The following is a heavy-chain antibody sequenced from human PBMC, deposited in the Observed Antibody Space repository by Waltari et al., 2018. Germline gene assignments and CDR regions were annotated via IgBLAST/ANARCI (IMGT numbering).Heavy chain of an antibody. J-gene: IGHJ5*02. D-gene: IGHD3-3*01. Sequence: QVQLVQSGAEVKKPGASVKVSCKASGYTFTSYDINWVRQATGQGLEWMGWMNPNSRNTGYAQKFQGRVTMTRNTSISTAYMELSSLRSEDTAVYYCARGYYDFWSGSNWFDPWGQGTLVTVSS. V-gene: IGHV1-8*01. CDR1: GYTFTSYD. CDR2: MNPNSRNT. CDR3: ARGYYDFWSGSNWFDP.